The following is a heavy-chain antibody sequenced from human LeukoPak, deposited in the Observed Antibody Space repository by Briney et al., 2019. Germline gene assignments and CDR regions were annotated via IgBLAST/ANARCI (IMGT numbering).Heavy chain of an antibody. CDR3: ARENYYDGSGSPSASAPVDH. Sequence: ASVKVSCKASGYTFSNHYLHWVRQAPGQGLEWMGVISPSGDSTTYAQKFQGRVTMTRDTSTNIVYMELSSLRSEDTAVYYCARENYYDGSGSPSASAPVDHWGQGTLVTVSS. D-gene: IGHD3-22*01. J-gene: IGHJ4*02. CDR2: ISPSGDST. CDR1: GYTFSNHY. V-gene: IGHV1-46*01.